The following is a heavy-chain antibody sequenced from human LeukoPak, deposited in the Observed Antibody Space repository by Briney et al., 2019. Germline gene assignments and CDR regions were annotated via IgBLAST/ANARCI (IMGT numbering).Heavy chain of an antibody. V-gene: IGHV3-9*01. D-gene: IGHD3-10*01. CDR1: GFTFDDYA. Sequence: PGGSLRLSCAASGFTFDDYAMHWVRQAPGKGLEWVSGISWNSGSIGYADSVKGRFTISRDNAKNSLYLQMNSLRAEDTALYYCAKDLQMVRGGGIDYWGQGTLVTVSS. CDR2: ISWNSGSI. CDR3: AKDLQMVRGGGIDY. J-gene: IGHJ4*02.